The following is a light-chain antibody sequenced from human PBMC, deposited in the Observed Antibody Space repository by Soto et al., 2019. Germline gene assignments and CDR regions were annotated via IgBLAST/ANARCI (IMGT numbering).Light chain of an antibody. CDR3: CSYAAGSNVL. J-gene: IGLJ2*01. Sequence: QSALTQPASASGSPGQSITISCTGISSDVGSYSIVSWYQQHPGKAPKLMIYEGNKRPSGLSHRFSGSKSGNTASLTISGLQAEDEADYYCCSYAAGSNVLFGGGTKLTVL. V-gene: IGLV2-23*01. CDR1: SSDVGSYSI. CDR2: EGN.